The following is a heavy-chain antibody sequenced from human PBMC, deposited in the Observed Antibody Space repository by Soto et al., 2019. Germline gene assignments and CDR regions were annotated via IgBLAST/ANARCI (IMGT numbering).Heavy chain of an antibody. D-gene: IGHD5-12*01. CDR2: TRKKTNSYST. J-gene: IGHJ4*02. V-gene: IGHV3-72*01. CDR3: TKVGSGFNYDD. Sequence: PGGSLRLSCAASGFTFSGHYMDWVRQAPGKGLEWVGRTRKKTNSYSTEYAASVKGRFTISRDDSKNSLYLQMNSLKTEDAAVYYCTKVGSGFNYDDWGQGTLVTVSS. CDR1: GFTFSGHY.